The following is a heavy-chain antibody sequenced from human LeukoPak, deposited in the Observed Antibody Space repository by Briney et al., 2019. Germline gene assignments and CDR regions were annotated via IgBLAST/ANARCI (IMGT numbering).Heavy chain of an antibody. V-gene: IGHV3-21*01. D-gene: IGHD6-6*01. Sequence: PGGSLRLSCAASGFTFSSYSMNWVRQVPGKGLEWVSSISSSSSYIYYADSVKGRFTISRDNAKNSLYLQMNSLRAEDTAVYYCARSETRIAARRQREGDYWGQGTLVTVSS. J-gene: IGHJ4*02. CDR3: ARSETRIAARRQREGDY. CDR1: GFTFSSYS. CDR2: ISSSSSYI.